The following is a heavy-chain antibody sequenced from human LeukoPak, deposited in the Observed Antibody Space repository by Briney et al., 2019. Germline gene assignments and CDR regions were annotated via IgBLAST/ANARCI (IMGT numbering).Heavy chain of an antibody. V-gene: IGHV3-53*01. D-gene: IGHD1-26*01. CDR1: GFTVSSNY. Sequence: TGGSLRLSCAASGFTVSSNYMSWVRQAPGKGLEWVSVIYSGGSTYYADSVKGRFTISRDNSKNTLYLQMNSLRAEDTAVYYCARDIVGATNKGGFDYWGQGTLVTVSS. CDR3: ARDIVGATNKGGFDY. J-gene: IGHJ4*02. CDR2: IYSGGST.